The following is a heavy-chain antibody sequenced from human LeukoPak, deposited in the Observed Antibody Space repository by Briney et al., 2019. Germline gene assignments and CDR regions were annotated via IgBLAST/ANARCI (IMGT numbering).Heavy chain of an antibody. Sequence: SETLSLTCTVSGGSISSGGYYWSWIRQHPGKGLEWIGYIYYSGSTYYNPSLKSRVTISVDTSKNQFSPKLSSVTAADTAVYYCARDGTKLLGYGMDVWGQGTTVTVSS. D-gene: IGHD3-16*01. V-gene: IGHV4-31*03. CDR3: ARDGTKLLGYGMDV. J-gene: IGHJ6*02. CDR2: IYYSGST. CDR1: GGSISSGGYY.